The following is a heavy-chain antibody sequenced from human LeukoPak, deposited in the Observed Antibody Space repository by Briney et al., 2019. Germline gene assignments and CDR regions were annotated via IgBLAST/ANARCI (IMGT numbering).Heavy chain of an antibody. V-gene: IGHV4-34*01. D-gene: IGHD3-10*01. CDR2: INHSGST. CDR3: ASGYYGPFDY. Sequence: TSSETLSLTCAVYGGSFSGYYWSWIRQPPGKGLEWIGEINHSGSTNYNPSLKSRVTISVDKSKNQFSLKLSSVTAADTAVYYCASGYYGPFDYWGQGTLVTVSS. J-gene: IGHJ4*02. CDR1: GGSFSGYY.